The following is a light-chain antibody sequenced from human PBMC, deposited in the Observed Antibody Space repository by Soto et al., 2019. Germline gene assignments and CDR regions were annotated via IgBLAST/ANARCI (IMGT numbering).Light chain of an antibody. J-gene: IGLJ2*01. CDR2: RHN. Sequence: QSVLTQPPSASGTPGLRVTISCSGSSSNIESNFVYWYQQFPGTAPRLLIYRHNQRPSGVPDRFSGSKSGTSASLAISALRSEDEAEYYCTVWDDSRRGLLFGGGTKLTVL. CDR3: TVWDDSRRGLL. CDR1: SSNIESNF. V-gene: IGLV1-47*01.